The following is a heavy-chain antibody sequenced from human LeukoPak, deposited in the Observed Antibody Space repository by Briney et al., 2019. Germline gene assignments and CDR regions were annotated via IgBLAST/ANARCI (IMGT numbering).Heavy chain of an antibody. CDR1: RLTVYSNY. J-gene: IGHJ5*02. CDR3: ARDRTPHTLWLEP. Sequence: PGGSLRLSCAASRLTVYSNYMHWVRQAPGKGLEWVSVIYTGGTTYYADSVKGRFTISRDDSKNTLYLQMNNLTAEDTAMYYCARDRTPHTLWLEPWGQGTLVIVSS. CDR2: IYTGGTT. V-gene: IGHV3-53*01.